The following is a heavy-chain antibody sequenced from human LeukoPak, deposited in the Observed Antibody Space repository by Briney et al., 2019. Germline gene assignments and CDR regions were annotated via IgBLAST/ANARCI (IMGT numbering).Heavy chain of an antibody. Sequence: ASVKVSCKASGYILTTFYIHWVRQAPGQGLEWMGWINPNSGGTNYAQKFQGWVTMTRDTSINTAYMELSRLKSDDTAIYYCARGYSSFMLDTWGQGTLVTVSS. J-gene: IGHJ5*02. V-gene: IGHV1-2*04. D-gene: IGHD6-6*01. CDR1: GYILTTFY. CDR2: INPNSGGT. CDR3: ARGYSSFMLDT.